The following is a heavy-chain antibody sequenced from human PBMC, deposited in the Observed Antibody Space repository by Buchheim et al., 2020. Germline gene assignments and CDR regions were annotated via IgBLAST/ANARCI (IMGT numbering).Heavy chain of an antibody. Sequence: QVLLVESGGGLVKPGGSLRLSCAASGFTFSDYYMGWFRQAPGKGLEWISYISNSGSSKYYSASVKGRFTISRDNARNSLYLQIDSLRAEDTAVYYCARDLYKVYSNYFESWGQGSL. CDR1: GFTFSDYY. CDR3: ARDLYKVYSNYFES. V-gene: IGHV3-11*01. J-gene: IGHJ4*02. D-gene: IGHD1-1*01. CDR2: ISNSGSSK.